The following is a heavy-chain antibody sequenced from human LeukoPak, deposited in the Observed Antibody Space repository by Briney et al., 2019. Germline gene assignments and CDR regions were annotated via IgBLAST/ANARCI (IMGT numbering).Heavy chain of an antibody. J-gene: IGHJ4*02. CDR2: IYHSGST. Sequence: SETLSLTCTVSGYSISSGYYWGWIRQPPGKGLEWIGSIYHSGSTYYNPSLKSRVTISVDTSKNQFSLKLSSVTAADTAVYYCASQYDYVWGSYRSILDYWGQGTLVTVSS. D-gene: IGHD3-16*02. V-gene: IGHV4-38-2*02. CDR3: ASQYDYVWGSYRSILDY. CDR1: GYSISSGYY.